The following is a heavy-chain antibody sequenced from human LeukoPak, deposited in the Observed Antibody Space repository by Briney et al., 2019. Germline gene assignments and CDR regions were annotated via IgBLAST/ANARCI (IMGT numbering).Heavy chain of an antibody. D-gene: IGHD2-15*01. V-gene: IGHV1-2*02. Sequence: ASVKVSCKASGYTFTGYYMHWVRQAPGQGLEWMGWINPNSGGTNYAQKFQGRVTMTRDTSINTAYMELSRLRSDDTAVYYCARVAALFDAFDIWGQGTMVTVSS. CDR1: GYTFTGYY. J-gene: IGHJ3*02. CDR2: INPNSGGT. CDR3: ARVAALFDAFDI.